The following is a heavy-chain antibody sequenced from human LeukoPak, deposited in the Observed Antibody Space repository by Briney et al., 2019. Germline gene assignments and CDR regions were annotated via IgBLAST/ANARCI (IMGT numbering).Heavy chain of an antibody. V-gene: IGHV3-30-3*01. D-gene: IGHD3-3*01. CDR2: ISYDGSNK. Sequence: GGSLRLSCAASGFTFSSYAMHWVRQAPGKGLEWVAVISYDGSNKYYADSVKGRFTISRDNAKNSLYLQMNSLGAEDTAVYYCARVSSGYYLDYWGQGTLVTVSS. J-gene: IGHJ4*02. CDR3: ARVSSGYYLDY. CDR1: GFTFSSYA.